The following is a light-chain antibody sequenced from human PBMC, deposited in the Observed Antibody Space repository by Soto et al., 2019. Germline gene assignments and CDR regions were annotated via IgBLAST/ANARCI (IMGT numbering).Light chain of an antibody. CDR1: QSINNW. CDR2: DAS. CDR3: QHYNTYSGA. V-gene: IGKV1-5*01. Sequence: DIQMTQSPSTLSASVGDRDSITCRASQSINNWLAWYQQKPGKAPKLLIFDASSLEGGVPSRFSGSGSGSEFTLTISSLQPDDFATYYCQHYNTYSGAFGGGTKVELK. J-gene: IGKJ4*01.